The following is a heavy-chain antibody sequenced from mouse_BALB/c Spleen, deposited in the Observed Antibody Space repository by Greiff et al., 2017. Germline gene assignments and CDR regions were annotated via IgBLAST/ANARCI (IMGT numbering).Heavy chain of an antibody. Sequence: VQLKESGGGLVQPGGSRKLSCAASGFTFSSFGMHWVRQAPEKGLEWVAYISSGSSTIYYADTVKGRFTISRDNPKNTLFLQMTSLRSEDTAMYYCARSHYDYDWFAYWGQGTLVTVSA. CDR2: ISSGSSTI. V-gene: IGHV5-17*02. CDR1: GFTFSSFG. J-gene: IGHJ3*01. CDR3: ARSHYDYDWFAY. D-gene: IGHD2-4*01.